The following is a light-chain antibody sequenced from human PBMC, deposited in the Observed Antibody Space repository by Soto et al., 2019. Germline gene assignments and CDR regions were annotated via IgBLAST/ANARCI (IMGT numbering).Light chain of an antibody. Sequence: EIVLTQSPGTLSLSPGERATLSCRASQSVSSSYLAWYQQKPGQAPRLLIYGASSRATGIPDRFSGSGSGKDFTITISRLEPEDFAVYYCQQYGSSPPYTCGQGTKLEIK. J-gene: IGKJ2*01. CDR2: GAS. CDR3: QQYGSSPPYT. V-gene: IGKV3-20*01. CDR1: QSVSSSY.